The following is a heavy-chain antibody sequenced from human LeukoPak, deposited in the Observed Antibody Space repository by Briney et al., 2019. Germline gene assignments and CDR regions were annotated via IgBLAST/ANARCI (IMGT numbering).Heavy chain of an antibody. V-gene: IGHV3-21*01. CDR3: ARDRNYDGSVYYEDDYFDY. CDR1: GFTFSNYT. Sequence: GGALRLSCAASGFTFSNYTMNWVRQAPGKGLEWVSSISSNSSYIHYADSVKGRFSISRDNAKNSLYLQMNSLRAEDTAVYYCARDRNYDGSVYYEDDYFDYWGQGTLVTVSS. D-gene: IGHD3-22*01. J-gene: IGHJ4*02. CDR2: ISSNSSYI.